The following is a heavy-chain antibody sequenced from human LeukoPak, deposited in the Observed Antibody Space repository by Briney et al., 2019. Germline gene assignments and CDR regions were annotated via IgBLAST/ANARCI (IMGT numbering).Heavy chain of an antibody. CDR1: GFTFSSSW. J-gene: IGHJ4*02. CDR3: ARAGARIAVAALTNY. Sequence: GGSLRLSCVASGFTFSSSWMSWVRQAPGKGLEWVSYISSSGNTIYYADSVKGRFSISRDNAKNSLYLQMNSLRAEDTAVYYCARAGARIAVAALTNYWGQGTLVTVSS. D-gene: IGHD6-19*01. V-gene: IGHV3-48*04. CDR2: ISSSGNTI.